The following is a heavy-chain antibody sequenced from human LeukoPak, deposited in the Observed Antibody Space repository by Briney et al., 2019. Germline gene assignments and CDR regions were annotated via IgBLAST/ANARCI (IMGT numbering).Heavy chain of an antibody. CDR2: IIPILGIA. CDR3: AALLTGYYIHYYGMDV. J-gene: IGHJ6*02. CDR1: GGTFSSYA. Sequence: ASVKVSCKASGGTFSSYAISWVRQAPGQGLEWMGRIIPILGIANYAQKFQGRVTITADKSTSTAYMELSSLRSEDTAVYYCAALLTGYYIHYYGMDVWGQGTTVTASS. V-gene: IGHV1-69*04. D-gene: IGHD3-9*01.